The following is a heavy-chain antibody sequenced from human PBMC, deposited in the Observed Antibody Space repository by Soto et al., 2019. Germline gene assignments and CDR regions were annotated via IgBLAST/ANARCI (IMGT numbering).Heavy chain of an antibody. Sequence: GASVKVSCKASGYTFTSYDINWVRQATGQGLEWMGWMNPNSGNTGYAQKFQGRVTMTRNTSISTAYMELSSLRSEDTAVYYCARGQYSSSWYDGWFDPWGQGTLVTVSS. CDR2: MNPNSGNT. V-gene: IGHV1-8*01. D-gene: IGHD6-13*01. J-gene: IGHJ5*02. CDR1: GYTFTSYD. CDR3: ARGQYSSSWYDGWFDP.